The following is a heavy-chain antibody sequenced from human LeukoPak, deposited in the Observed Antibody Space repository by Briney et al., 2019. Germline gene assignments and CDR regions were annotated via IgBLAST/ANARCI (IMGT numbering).Heavy chain of an antibody. CDR2: ISAYNGDT. Sequence: ASVKVSCKASGYTFTSYGISWVRQAPGQGLEWMGWISAYNGDTHYAQKLQGRVTMTTDTSTSTVYMELRSLRSDDTAVYYCARGSPPRRNYDSRGYYSYYFDYWGQGTLVTVSS. CDR3: ARGSPPRRNYDSRGYYSYYFDY. CDR1: GYTFTSYG. D-gene: IGHD3-22*01. J-gene: IGHJ4*02. V-gene: IGHV1-18*01.